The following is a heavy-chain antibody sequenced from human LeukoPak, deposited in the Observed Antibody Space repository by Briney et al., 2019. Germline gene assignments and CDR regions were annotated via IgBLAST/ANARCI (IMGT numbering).Heavy chain of an antibody. Sequence: ASVKVSCKASGYTFNIYAMHWVRQAPGQGLEWMGWINIGNGNTKYSREVEGRVIITRDTSARTVYMELTSLRPEDTAVYYCAREEVAGLYFDYWGQGTLVTVSS. CDR2: INIGNGNT. CDR3: AREEVAGLYFDY. D-gene: IGHD6-19*01. CDR1: GYTFNIYA. V-gene: IGHV1-3*03. J-gene: IGHJ4*02.